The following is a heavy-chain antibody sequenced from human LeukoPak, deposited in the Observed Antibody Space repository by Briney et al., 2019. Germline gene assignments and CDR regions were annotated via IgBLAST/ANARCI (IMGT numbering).Heavy chain of an antibody. D-gene: IGHD6-19*01. V-gene: IGHV3-33*01. CDR3: ARGDKQWLVDYYYYYGMDV. CDR1: GFTFSSYG. J-gene: IGHJ6*02. CDR2: IWYDGSNK. Sequence: GGSLRLSCAASGFTFSSYGMHWVRQAPGKGLEWVAVIWYDGSNKYYADSVKGRFTISRDNSKNTLYLQMNSLRAEDTAVYYCARGDKQWLVDYYYYYGMDVWGQGTTVTVS.